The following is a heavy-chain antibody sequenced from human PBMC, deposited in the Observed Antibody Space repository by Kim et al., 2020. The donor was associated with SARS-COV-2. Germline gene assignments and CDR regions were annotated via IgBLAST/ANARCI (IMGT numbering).Heavy chain of an antibody. Sequence: SETLSLTCAVYGGSFSGYYWSWIRQPPGKGLEWIGEINHSGSTNYNPSLKSRVTISVDTSKNQFSLKLSSVTAADTAVYYCARGYIYCSGGSCYVSWFDP. CDR1: GGSFSGYY. CDR3: ARGYIYCSGGSCYVSWFDP. D-gene: IGHD2-15*01. V-gene: IGHV4-34*01. J-gene: IGHJ5*02. CDR2: INHSGST.